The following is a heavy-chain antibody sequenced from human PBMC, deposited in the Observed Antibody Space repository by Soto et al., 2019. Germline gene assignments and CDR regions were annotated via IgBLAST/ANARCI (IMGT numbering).Heavy chain of an antibody. CDR3: ARDVGYCSSTSCLNWFDP. CDR1: GGSISSGYYY. V-gene: IGHV4-30-4*01. D-gene: IGHD2-2*03. Sequence: QVQLQESGPGLVKPSQTLSLTCTVSGGSISSGYYYWSWIRQPPGKGLEWIGYIYYSGSTYYNPSLKSRVTRSVDTSKNQFSLKLSSVTAADTAVYYCARDVGYCSSTSCLNWFDPWGQGTLVTVSS. J-gene: IGHJ5*02. CDR2: IYYSGST.